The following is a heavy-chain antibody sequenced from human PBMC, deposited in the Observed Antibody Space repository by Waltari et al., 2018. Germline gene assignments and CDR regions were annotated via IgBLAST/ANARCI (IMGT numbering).Heavy chain of an antibody. D-gene: IGHD3-22*01. CDR2: ISFDRSKI. CDR3: ARGGYYDISGDQAGDDAFDI. V-gene: IGHV3-30-3*01. J-gene: IGHJ3*02. CDR1: GFDFRTYA. Sequence: QVQLVESGGGVVQPGRSLGLSCAASGFDFRTYAMHWVRQAPGKGLEWVAAISFDRSKIFYADSVKGRFTISRDNSKATLYLEVKSLRVEDTAVYYCARGGYYDISGDQAGDDAFDIWGQGTLVAVSS.